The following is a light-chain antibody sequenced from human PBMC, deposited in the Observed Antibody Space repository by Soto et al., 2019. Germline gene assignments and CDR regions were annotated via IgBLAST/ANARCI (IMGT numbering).Light chain of an antibody. J-gene: IGKJ2*01. CDR3: QQYGSSPPYT. CDR2: GAS. CDR1: QSVSSSY. Sequence: EIVLTQSPGTLSLSPGERATLSCRASQSVSSSYLAWYQQKPGQAPRLLIYGASSRATGIPVRFSGSGSGTEFTLTISRLESEDFAVYYCQQYGSSPPYTFGQGTKLEIK. V-gene: IGKV3-20*01.